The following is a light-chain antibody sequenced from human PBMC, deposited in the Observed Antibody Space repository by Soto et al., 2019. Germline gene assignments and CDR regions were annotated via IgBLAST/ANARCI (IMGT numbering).Light chain of an antibody. Sequence: IVMTQSPATLSVSPGETATLSCRAPRNILRNLAWYQHKPGQAPRLLIYGASSRATGIPDRFSGSGSGTDFTLTISRLEPEDFAVYYCQQYGSSPRTFGQGTKVDIK. V-gene: IGKV3-20*01. CDR3: QQYGSSPRT. CDR2: GAS. CDR1: RNILRN. J-gene: IGKJ1*01.